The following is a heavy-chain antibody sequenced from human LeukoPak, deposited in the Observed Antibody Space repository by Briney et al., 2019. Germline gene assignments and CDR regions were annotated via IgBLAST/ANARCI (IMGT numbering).Heavy chain of an antibody. Sequence: SETLSLTCTVSGGSISSYYWSWIRQPPGKGLEWIGYIYYSGSTNYNPSLKSRVTISVDTSKNQFSLKLSSVTAADTAVYYCARVVGQWELLSNFDYWGQGTLVTVSS. CDR2: IYYSGST. CDR3: ARVVGQWELLSNFDY. D-gene: IGHD1-26*01. J-gene: IGHJ4*02. CDR1: GGSISSYY. V-gene: IGHV4-59*01.